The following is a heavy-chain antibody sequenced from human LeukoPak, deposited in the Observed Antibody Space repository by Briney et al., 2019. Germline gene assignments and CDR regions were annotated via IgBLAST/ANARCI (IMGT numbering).Heavy chain of an antibody. CDR3: AKDSYYDSSGQSAFDI. CDR2: ISGSGGST. CDR1: GFTFSSYA. Sequence: GGSLRLSCAASGFTFSSYAMSWVRQAPGKGLVWVSAISGSGGSTYYADSVKGRFTISRDNSKNTLYLQMNSLRAEDTAVYYCAKDSYYDSSGQSAFDIWGQGTMVTVSS. D-gene: IGHD3-22*01. V-gene: IGHV3-23*01. J-gene: IGHJ3*02.